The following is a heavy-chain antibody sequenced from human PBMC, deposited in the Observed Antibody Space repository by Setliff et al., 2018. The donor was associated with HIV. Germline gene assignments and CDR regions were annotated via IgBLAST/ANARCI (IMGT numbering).Heavy chain of an antibody. CDR3: ARDRLNVYSSGWGVGY. J-gene: IGHJ4*02. Sequence: AASVKVSCKASGYNFTNYYIHWVRQAPGQGLEWMGIISPSGGNTKYSQELQGRVTMTTDTSTSTAYMELRSLRSDDTAVYYCARDRLNVYSSGWGVGYWGQGTLVTVSS. CDR2: ISPSGGNT. V-gene: IGHV1-46*01. CDR1: GYNFTNYY. D-gene: IGHD6-25*01.